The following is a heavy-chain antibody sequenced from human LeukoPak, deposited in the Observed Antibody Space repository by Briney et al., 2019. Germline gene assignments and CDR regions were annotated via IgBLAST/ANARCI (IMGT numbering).Heavy chain of an antibody. J-gene: IGHJ4*02. CDR3: VKGRVDLSYFDS. V-gene: IGHV3-66*01. CDR2: IQSGGRT. D-gene: IGHD2/OR15-2a*01. CDR1: GFTVNNYF. Sequence: GGSLRLSCEASGFTVNNYFMTWVRQAPGRGLEWVSVIQSGGRTYYADCVKGRFTISRDTSTNTLYLQMNTLRAEDAAVYFCVKGRVDLSYFDSWGQGTLVTVSS.